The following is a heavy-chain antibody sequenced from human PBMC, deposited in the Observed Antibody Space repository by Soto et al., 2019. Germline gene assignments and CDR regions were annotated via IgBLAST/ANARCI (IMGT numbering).Heavy chain of an antibody. CDR3: ARGPPSNRQWLVQVVDY. Sequence: ASVKVSCKASGYTFTSYAMHWVRQAPGQRLEWMGWINAGNGNTKYSQKFQGRVTITRDTSASTAYMELSSLRSEDTAVYYCARGPPSNRQWLVQVVDYWGQGTLVTVSS. V-gene: IGHV1-3*01. CDR2: INAGNGNT. CDR1: GYTFTSYA. J-gene: IGHJ4*02. D-gene: IGHD6-19*01.